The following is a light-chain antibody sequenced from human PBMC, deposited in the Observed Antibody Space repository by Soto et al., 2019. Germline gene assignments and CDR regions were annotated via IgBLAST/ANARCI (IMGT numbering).Light chain of an antibody. J-gene: IGLJ1*01. CDR2: EVN. Sequence: QSALTQPASVSGSPGQSITISCTGTSSDIGRYNYVSWFQQQPGKVPKLVIFEVNYRPSAVSDRFSGSKSGNTASLTISGLQAEDDADYYCTSCITANTRCVFGSGTKLTVL. CDR3: TSCITANTRCV. CDR1: SSDIGRYNY. V-gene: IGLV2-14*01.